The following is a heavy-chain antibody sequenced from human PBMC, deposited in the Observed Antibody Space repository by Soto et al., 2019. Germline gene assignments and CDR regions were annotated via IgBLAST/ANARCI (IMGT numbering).Heavy chain of an antibody. J-gene: IGHJ3*02. V-gene: IGHV1-3*01. Sequence: ASVKVSCKASGYTFTSYAMHWVRQAPGQRLEWMGWINAGNGNTKYSQKFQGRVTITRDTSASTAYMELSSLRSEDTAVYYCARDQSVVVVAATDDAFDIWGQGTMVTVS. D-gene: IGHD2-15*01. CDR2: INAGNGNT. CDR3: ARDQSVVVVAATDDAFDI. CDR1: GYTFTSYA.